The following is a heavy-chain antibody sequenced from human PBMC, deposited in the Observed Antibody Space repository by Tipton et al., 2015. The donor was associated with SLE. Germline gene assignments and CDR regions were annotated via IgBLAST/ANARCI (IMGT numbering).Heavy chain of an antibody. CDR1: GFSFSSYW. J-gene: IGHJ4*02. V-gene: IGHV3-7*01. CDR3: AREDHSTYIY. Sequence: VQLVQSGGGVVQPGGSLRLSCVASGFSFSSYWMSWVRQVPGKGLEWVANMNQDGNEKYYVDSVKGRFTISRDNAKNSLFLQMNSLRAEDTAVYYCAREDHSTYIYWGQGTLLTVSS. CDR2: MNQDGNEK. D-gene: IGHD4-11*01.